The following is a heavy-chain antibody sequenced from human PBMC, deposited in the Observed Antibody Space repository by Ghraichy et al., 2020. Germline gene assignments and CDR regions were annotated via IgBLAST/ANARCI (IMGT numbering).Heavy chain of an antibody. CDR1: GGSFSGYY. J-gene: IGHJ4*02. CDR3: ARGPKQWLPARWDHGGNSRSDY. D-gene: IGHD4-23*01. V-gene: IGHV4-34*01. Sequence: SETLSLTCAVYGGSFSGYYWSWIRQPPGKGLEWIGEINHSGSTNYNPSLKSRVTISVDTSKNQFSLKLSSVTAADTAVYYCARGPKQWLPARWDHGGNSRSDYWGQGTLVTVSS. CDR2: INHSGST.